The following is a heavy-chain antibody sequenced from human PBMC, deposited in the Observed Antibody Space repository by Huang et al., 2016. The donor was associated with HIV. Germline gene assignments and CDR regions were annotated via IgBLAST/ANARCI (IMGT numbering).Heavy chain of an antibody. CDR2: ILPMFGIA. V-gene: IGHV1-69*13. CDR3: ARGEGVEMATMYYFDY. CDR1: GGTLSSYS. D-gene: IGHD5-12*01. J-gene: IGHJ4*02. Sequence: QVQLVQSGAEVKKPGSSVKVSCKASGGTLSSYSISWVRQAPGQGPEWMGGILPMFGIANYAQKFQGRVTITADESRSTAYMELSSLRSEDTAVYYCARGEGVEMATMYYFDYWGQGTLVTVSS.